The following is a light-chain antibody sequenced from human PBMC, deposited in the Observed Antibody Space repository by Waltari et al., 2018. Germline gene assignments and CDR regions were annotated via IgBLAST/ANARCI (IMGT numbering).Light chain of an antibody. CDR2: ENA. Sequence: QSVLTQPPSVSAAPGQRVTIPSSGGSSTIGHNSLSWYRQFPGTAPKLLTYENAERPSGIPGRFSGSKSGTSATLDITGLQAGDEADYYCGTWDSSLSGAVFGGGTHLTVL. V-gene: IGLV1-51*02. J-gene: IGLJ7*01. CDR3: GTWDSSLSGAV. CDR1: SSTIGHNS.